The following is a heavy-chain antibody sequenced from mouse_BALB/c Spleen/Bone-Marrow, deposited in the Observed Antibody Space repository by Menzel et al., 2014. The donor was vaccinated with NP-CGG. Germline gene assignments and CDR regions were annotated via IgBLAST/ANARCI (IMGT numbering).Heavy chain of an antibody. CDR3: TRGGNWDDFDY. CDR2: ISSGSSTI. Sequence: EVNVVESGGGLVQPGGSRKLSCAASGFIFSSFGMHWVRQAPEKGLEWVAYISSGSSTIFYADTVKGRFTISRDNPRNTLFLQMTSLRSEDTAMYYCTRGGNWDDFDYWGQGTTLTVSS. CDR1: GFIFSSFG. D-gene: IGHD4-1*01. V-gene: IGHV5-17*02. J-gene: IGHJ2*01.